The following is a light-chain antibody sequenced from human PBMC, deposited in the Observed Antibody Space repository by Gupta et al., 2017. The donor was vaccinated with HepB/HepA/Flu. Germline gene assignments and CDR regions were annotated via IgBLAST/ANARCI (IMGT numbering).Light chain of an antibody. J-gene: IGLJ2*01. CDR3: QAWDSSTVV. CDR1: KLGDKY. V-gene: IGLV3-1*01. Sequence: SYELTQPPSVSVPPGQTDSITCSGDKLGDKYACWYQQKPGQSPVLVIYQDSKRPSGIPERFSGSNSGNTATLTISGTQAMDEADYYCQAWDSSTVVFGGGTKLTVL. CDR2: QDS.